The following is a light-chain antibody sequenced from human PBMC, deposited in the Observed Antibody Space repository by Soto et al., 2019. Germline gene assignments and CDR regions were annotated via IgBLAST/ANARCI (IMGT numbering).Light chain of an antibody. Sequence: QPVLTQSPSASASLGASVKLTCTLSSGHSNYAIAWHQQQSEKGPRYLMKLNGDGSHSTGDGIPDRFSGSSSGAERYLTISSLQSEDEADYYCQTWGSGIVVFGGGTKVTVL. CDR3: QTWGSGIVV. J-gene: IGLJ2*01. CDR1: SGHSNYA. V-gene: IGLV4-69*01. CDR2: LNGDGSH.